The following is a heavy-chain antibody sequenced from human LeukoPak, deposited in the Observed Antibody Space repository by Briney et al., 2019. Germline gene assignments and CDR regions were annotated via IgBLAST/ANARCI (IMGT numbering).Heavy chain of an antibody. CDR1: GYTFTSYD. CDR3: ARAIAWGANYYNYYYMDV. Sequence: ASVKVSCKASGYTFTSYDINWVRQATGQGLEWMGWMNPSSGNTGYAQKFQGRVTMTWNTSISTAYMQLSSLRSEDTAVYYCARAIAWGANYYNYYYMDVWGKGTTVTVSS. V-gene: IGHV1-8*01. D-gene: IGHD1-26*01. CDR2: MNPSSGNT. J-gene: IGHJ6*03.